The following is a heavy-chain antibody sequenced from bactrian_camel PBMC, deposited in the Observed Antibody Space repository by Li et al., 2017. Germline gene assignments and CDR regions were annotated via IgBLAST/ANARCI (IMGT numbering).Heavy chain of an antibody. D-gene: IGHD6*01. J-gene: IGHJ6*01. V-gene: IGHV3S6*01. CDR3: TKDRGRAVVAGSFDS. CDR1: GFTFSTYW. CDR2: ISYDGSIT. Sequence: HVQLVESGGGLVQPGGSLRLPCAASGFTFSTYWMTWVRQAPGKGLEWVSTISYDGSITHYRDSVKGRFTISRDNAKNTLYLQLNSLKTEDTAMYYCTKDRGRAVVAGSFDSWGQGTQVTVS.